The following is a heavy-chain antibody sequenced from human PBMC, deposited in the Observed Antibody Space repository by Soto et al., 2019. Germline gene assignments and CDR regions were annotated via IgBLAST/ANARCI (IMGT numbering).Heavy chain of an antibody. J-gene: IGHJ1*01. Sequence: QVQLQEAGPGLVKPSQTLSLTCTVSGGSISSDGYYWSWIRQHPGKVLECIASIYYSGSTYYNPSLKSQVTISVDTSKRQFSLKQSSVTAADTAVYYCATNGDYYDTSGRKYFPHWGHGTLLTVSS. CDR2: IYYSGST. CDR1: GGSISSDGYY. V-gene: IGHV4-31*01. D-gene: IGHD3-22*01. CDR3: ATNGDYYDTSGRKYFPH.